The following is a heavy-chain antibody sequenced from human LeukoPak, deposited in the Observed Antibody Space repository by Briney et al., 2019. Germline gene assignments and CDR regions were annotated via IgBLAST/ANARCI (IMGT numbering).Heavy chain of an antibody. V-gene: IGHV1-2*02. CDR3: AREVTPGIAAAGTLENSYYYYYYMDV. Sequence: GASVKVSCKASGYTFTGYYMHWVRQAPGQGLEWMGWINPNSGGTNYAQKFQGRVTMTRDTSISTAYMELSRLRSDDKAVYYCAREVTPGIAAAGTLENSYYYYYYMDVWGRGTTVTVSS. CDR1: GYTFTGYY. CDR2: INPNSGGT. D-gene: IGHD6-13*01. J-gene: IGHJ6*03.